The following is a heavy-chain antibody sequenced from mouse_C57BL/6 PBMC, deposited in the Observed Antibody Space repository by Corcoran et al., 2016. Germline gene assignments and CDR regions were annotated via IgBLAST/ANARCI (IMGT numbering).Heavy chain of an antibody. CDR3: ARGGITTVVDY. CDR1: GYTFTDYY. Sequence: EVQLQQSGPELVKPGASVKISCKASGYTFTDYYMNWVKQSHGKSLEWIGDINPNNGGTSYNQKFKGKATLTVDKSSNTAYMELRSLTSEDSAVYYCARGGITTVVDYWGQGTTLTVSS. D-gene: IGHD1-1*01. J-gene: IGHJ2*01. CDR2: INPNNGGT. V-gene: IGHV1-26*01.